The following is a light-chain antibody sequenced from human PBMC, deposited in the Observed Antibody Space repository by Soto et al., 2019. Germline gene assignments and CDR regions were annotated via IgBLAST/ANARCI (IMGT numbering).Light chain of an antibody. CDR1: SSDVGGYNY. CDR2: DVS. J-gene: IGLJ1*01. CDR3: CSYAGSYTEV. Sequence: QSALTKPRSVSGSPGQSVTISCTGTSSDVGGYNYVSWYQQHPGKAPKLMIYDVSKRPSGVPDRFSGSKSGNTASLTISGLQAEDEADYYCCSYAGSYTEVFGTGTKLTVL. V-gene: IGLV2-11*01.